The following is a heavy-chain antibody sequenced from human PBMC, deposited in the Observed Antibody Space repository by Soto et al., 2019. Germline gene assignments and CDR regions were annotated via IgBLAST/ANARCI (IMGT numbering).Heavy chain of an antibody. CDR1: GFTFSSYA. D-gene: IGHD3-22*01. J-gene: IGHJ5*02. CDR2: ISYDGMNQ. V-gene: IGHV3-30*04. CDR3: ARDTWGRRPYYYDTSAAS. Sequence: QGQLGESGGGVVQPGRALRLSCAGSGFTFSSYAMHWVRQAPGKGLEWVTLISYDGMNQYYADSVKGRFSVSRENFRNMVYLQMHNLRPEDTATYYCARDTWGRRPYYYDTSAASWLQGALATVSS.